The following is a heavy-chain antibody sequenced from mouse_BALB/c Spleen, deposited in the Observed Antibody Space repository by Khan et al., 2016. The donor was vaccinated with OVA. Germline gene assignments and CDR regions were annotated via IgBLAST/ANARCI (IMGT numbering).Heavy chain of an antibody. CDR3: ASHLTGSFAY. Sequence: DVHLVESGGDLVKPGGSLKLSCAASGFTFSSYSMSWVRQTPDKRLEWVATISSGGDYTYCPDSVKGRFTISRNNAKNTLYLQMSSLKSEDTAMCYCASHLTGSFAYWGQGTLVTVSA. CDR2: ISSGGDYT. CDR1: GFTFSSYS. J-gene: IGHJ3*01. D-gene: IGHD4-1*01. V-gene: IGHV5-6*01.